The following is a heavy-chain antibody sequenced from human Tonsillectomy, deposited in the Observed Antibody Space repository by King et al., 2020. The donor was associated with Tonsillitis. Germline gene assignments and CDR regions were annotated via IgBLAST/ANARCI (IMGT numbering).Heavy chain of an antibody. CDR1: GFTFSSYS. CDR2: ISSSSSTI. Sequence: VQLVESGGGLVQPGGSLRLSCAASGFTFSSYSMNWVRQAPGKGLEWVSYISSSSSTIYYADSVKGRFNISRDNAKNSLYLQMNSLRDEDTAVYYCARDTETYDSSGYYDYYYYYGMAVWGQGTTVTVSS. V-gene: IGHV3-48*02. CDR3: ARDTETYDSSGYYDYYYYYGMAV. J-gene: IGHJ6*02. D-gene: IGHD3-22*01.